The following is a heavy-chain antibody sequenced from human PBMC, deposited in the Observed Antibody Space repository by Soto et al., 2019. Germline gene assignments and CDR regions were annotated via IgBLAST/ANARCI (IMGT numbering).Heavy chain of an antibody. CDR2: IYYSGST. Sequence: PSETLSLTCTVSGGSISSSSYYWGWIRQPPGKGLEWIGSIYYSGSTYYNPSLKSRVTISVDTSKNQFSLKLSSVTAADTAVYYCARVGATRDYYYGMDVWGQGTTVTVSS. V-gene: IGHV4-39*01. CDR3: ARVGATRDYYYGMDV. D-gene: IGHD1-26*01. CDR1: GGSISSSSYY. J-gene: IGHJ6*02.